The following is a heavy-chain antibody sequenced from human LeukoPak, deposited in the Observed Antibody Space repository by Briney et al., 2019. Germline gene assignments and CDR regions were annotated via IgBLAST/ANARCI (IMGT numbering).Heavy chain of an antibody. Sequence: ASQTLSLTCTVSGGSISSGDYYWSWIRQPPGKGLEWIGSIYYSGSTYYNPSLKSRVTISADTSKNQFSLRLTSVTAADTAVYYCARHVHVSMIVVILSDYFDYWGRGTLVSVSS. D-gene: IGHD3-22*01. J-gene: IGHJ4*02. V-gene: IGHV4-39*01. CDR2: IYYSGST. CDR1: GGSISSGDYY. CDR3: ARHVHVSMIVVILSDYFDY.